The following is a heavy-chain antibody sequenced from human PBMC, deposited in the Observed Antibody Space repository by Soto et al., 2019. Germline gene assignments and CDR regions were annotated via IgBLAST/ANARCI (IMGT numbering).Heavy chain of an antibody. D-gene: IGHD2-2*01. CDR1: GFTFSPYW. CDR3: ARDRYHAMDV. CDR2: IKGEDTT. J-gene: IGHJ6*02. V-gene: IGHV3-74*01. Sequence: EVQLVESGGGLVQPGGSLRLSCAASGFTFSPYWMHWVRQAPGKGLVWVSLIKGEDTTDYADSVEGRFTISRDNAKNTLYLQMNSLRDEESAVYYCARDRYHAMDVWGQGTTVTVSS.